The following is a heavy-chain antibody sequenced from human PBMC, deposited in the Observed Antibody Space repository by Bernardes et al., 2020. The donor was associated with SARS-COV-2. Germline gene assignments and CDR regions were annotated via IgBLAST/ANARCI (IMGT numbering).Heavy chain of an antibody. CDR3: ARDDFDAAKPLDY. D-gene: IGHD2-21*01. V-gene: IGHV3-7*03. J-gene: IGHJ4*02. Sequence: GGSLRLSRVVSGFTFSSYWMSWVRQAPGKGLEWVANINQDGSQKYYVDSVKGRFTISRDNAKNSLYLQMDSLRAEDTAVYYCARDDFDAAKPLDYWGQGTLVTVSS. CDR1: GFTFSSYW. CDR2: INQDGSQK.